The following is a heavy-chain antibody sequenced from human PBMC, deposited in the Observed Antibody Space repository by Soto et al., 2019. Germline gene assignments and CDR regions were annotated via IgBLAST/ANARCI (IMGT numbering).Heavy chain of an antibody. Sequence: PGESLRISCKGSGYSFASYWIGWVRQMPGKGLEWMGIIYPGDSDTRYSPSFQGQVTISADKSISTAYLQWSSLKASDTAMYYCARPPMTHYYGMDVCGEGTTVTVSS. CDR3: ARPPMTHYYGMDV. V-gene: IGHV5-51*01. CDR2: IYPGDSDT. CDR1: GYSFASYW. J-gene: IGHJ6*04.